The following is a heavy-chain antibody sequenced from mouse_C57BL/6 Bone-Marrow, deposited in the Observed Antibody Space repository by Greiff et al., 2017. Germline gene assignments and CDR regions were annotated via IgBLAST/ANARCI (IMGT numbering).Heavy chain of an antibody. J-gene: IGHJ3*01. CDR1: GFTFTTYS. Sequence: EVQLQEPGGGLVQPRASLKLSCAASGFTFTTYSMHWVQQAPGKGLEWVDRIRSKSSNNATDYADSVKDRLTISRDDSQSMLYLQMNNLKTEDTAMYCCVHNWSFAYWGQGTLVTVSA. D-gene: IGHD4-1*01. CDR3: VHNWSFAY. V-gene: IGHV10-3*01. CDR2: IRSKSSNNAT.